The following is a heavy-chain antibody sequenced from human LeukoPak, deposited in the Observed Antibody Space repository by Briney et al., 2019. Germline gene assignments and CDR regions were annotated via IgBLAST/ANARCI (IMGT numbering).Heavy chain of an antibody. CDR1: GFTFSSYA. CDR3: ARAGRRGYSYGYNWFDP. D-gene: IGHD5-18*01. Sequence: PGGSLRLSCAASGFTFSSYAMSWVRQAPGKGLEWVSAISGSGGSTYYADSVKGRFTISRDNSKNTLYLQMNSLRAEDTAVYYCARAGRRGYSYGYNWFDPWGQGTLVTVSS. J-gene: IGHJ5*02. CDR2: ISGSGGST. V-gene: IGHV3-23*01.